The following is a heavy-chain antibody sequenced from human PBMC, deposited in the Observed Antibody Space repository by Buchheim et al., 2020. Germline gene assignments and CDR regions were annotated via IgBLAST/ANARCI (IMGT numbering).Heavy chain of an antibody. V-gene: IGHV3-7*01. Sequence: VQLVESGGGVVQPGRSLRLSCASSGFSFSTNWMSWVRQAPGKGPEWVANINQYGSAEYYVDSVKGRFTISRDNAKNSLYLQMNSLRAEDTAVYYCTDLGTYWGQGTL. CDR1: GFSFSTNW. D-gene: IGHD3/OR15-3a*01. CDR2: INQYGSAE. CDR3: TDLGTY. J-gene: IGHJ4*02.